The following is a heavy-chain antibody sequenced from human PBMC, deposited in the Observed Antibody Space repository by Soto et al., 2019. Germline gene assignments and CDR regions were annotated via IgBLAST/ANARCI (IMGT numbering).Heavy chain of an antibody. D-gene: IGHD1-26*01. CDR2: IYYSGST. Sequence: SETLSLTCTVSGGSISSTTYYWGWIRQPPGKGLEWIGSIYYSGSTYYNPSLKSRVTISVDTSKNQFSLKLNSVTAADTAVYYCASNGALGGNTRADCWGQGTLVTVSS. CDR3: ASNGALGGNTRADC. V-gene: IGHV4-39*07. CDR1: GGSISSTTYY. J-gene: IGHJ4*02.